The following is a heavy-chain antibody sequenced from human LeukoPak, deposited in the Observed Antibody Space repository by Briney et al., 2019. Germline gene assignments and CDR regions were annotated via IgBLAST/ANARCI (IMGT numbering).Heavy chain of an antibody. V-gene: IGHV4-39*01. CDR3: ARREYCSGGSCYSEYFDY. CDR2: IYYSGST. D-gene: IGHD2-15*01. Sequence: PGGSLRLSCAVSGFSVTNNYMSWIRQPPGKGLEWIGSIYYSGSTYYNPSLKSRVTISVDTSKNQFSLKLSSVTAADTAVYYCARREYCSGGSCYSEYFDYWGQGTLVTVSS. J-gene: IGHJ4*02. CDR1: GFSVTNNY.